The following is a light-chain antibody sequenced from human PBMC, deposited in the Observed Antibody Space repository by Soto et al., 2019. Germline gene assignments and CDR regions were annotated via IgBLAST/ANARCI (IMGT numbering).Light chain of an antibody. V-gene: IGKV3-20*01. CDR2: GAS. CDR1: QSVSSR. Sequence: EIVMTQYTGTLCLSPGERGTRCCGASQSVSSRLAWYQQKPGQAPGLLISGASSRATGIPDRFSGSGSGTDFTLTISRLEPEDFALYYCQHYVERSPITFGQGTRLEIK. J-gene: IGKJ5*01. CDR3: QHYVERSPIT.